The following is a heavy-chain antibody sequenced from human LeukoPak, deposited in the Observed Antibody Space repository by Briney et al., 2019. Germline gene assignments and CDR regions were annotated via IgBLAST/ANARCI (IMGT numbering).Heavy chain of an antibody. D-gene: IGHD3-22*01. Sequence: ASVKVSCKASGYTFTSYYMHWVRQAPGQGLEWMGIINPSGSSTRYAQKFQGRVTMTRDTSTSTVYMELSSLRSEDTAVYYCARAGEVVIDYWGQGTLVTVSS. J-gene: IGHJ4*02. CDR2: INPSGSST. CDR3: ARAGEVVIDY. CDR1: GYTFTSYY. V-gene: IGHV1-46*01.